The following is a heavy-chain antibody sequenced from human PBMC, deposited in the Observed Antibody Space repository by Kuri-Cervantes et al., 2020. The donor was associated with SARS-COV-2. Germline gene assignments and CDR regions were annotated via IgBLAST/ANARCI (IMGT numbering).Heavy chain of an antibody. CDR1: GFTFSNSA. D-gene: IGHD1-1*01. V-gene: IGHV3-30*01. Sequence: GGSLRLSCAASGFTFSNSAMSWVRQAPGKGLEWVAVISYDGSNKYYADSVKGRFTISRDNSKNTLYLQMNSLRAEDTAVYYCARGERRAFDIWGQGTMVTVSS. J-gene: IGHJ3*02. CDR3: ARGERRAFDI. CDR2: ISYDGSNK.